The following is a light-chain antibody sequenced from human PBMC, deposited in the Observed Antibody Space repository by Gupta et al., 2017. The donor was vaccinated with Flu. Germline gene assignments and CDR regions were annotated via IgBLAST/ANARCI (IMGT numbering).Light chain of an antibody. V-gene: IGKV1-27*01. CDR3: QKYNSAPQGFT. CDR2: AAS. J-gene: IGKJ3*01. Sequence: DIQMTQSPSSLSASVGDRVTITCRASQGISNYLAWYQQKPGKVPKLLIYAASTLQSGVPSRFSGGGSGTDFTLTISSLQPEDVATYYCQKYNSAPQGFTFGPGTKVDIK. CDR1: QGISNY.